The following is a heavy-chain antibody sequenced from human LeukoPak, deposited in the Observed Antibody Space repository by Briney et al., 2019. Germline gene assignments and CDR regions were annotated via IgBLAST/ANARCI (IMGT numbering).Heavy chain of an antibody. CDR1: GGSISSYY. Sequence: SETLSLTCTVSGGSISSYYWSWIRQPPGKGLEWIGYIYYSGSTNYNPSLKSRVTISVDTSKNQFSLKLSSVTAADTAVYYCVRVLPSPEYYDFWSGYYPGAWFDYWGQGTLVTVSS. CDR2: IYYSGST. CDR3: VRVLPSPEYYDFWSGYYPGAWFDY. J-gene: IGHJ4*02. V-gene: IGHV4-59*01. D-gene: IGHD3-3*01.